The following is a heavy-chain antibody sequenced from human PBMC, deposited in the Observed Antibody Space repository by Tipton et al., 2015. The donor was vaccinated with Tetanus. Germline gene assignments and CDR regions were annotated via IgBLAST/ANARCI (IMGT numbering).Heavy chain of an antibody. Sequence: SLRLSCAASGFTVSSNYMTWVRQAPGKGLEWVSLIYSGGNTYYADSVKGRFTISRDNSKNTLYLQMNSLRAEDAAVYYCNGGSTRAYFDYWGLGILVTVSS. V-gene: IGHV3-53*01. J-gene: IGHJ4*02. CDR3: NGGSTRAYFDY. CDR2: IYSGGNT. D-gene: IGHD2-2*01. CDR1: GFTVSSNY.